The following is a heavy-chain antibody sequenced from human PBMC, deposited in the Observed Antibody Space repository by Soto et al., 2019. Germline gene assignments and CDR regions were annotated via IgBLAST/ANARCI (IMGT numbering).Heavy chain of an antibody. Sequence: QITLKESGPALVKPTQTLTLTCTFSGFSLSTRGEAVGWIRQPPGEALEWLALIYWDDDNRYNPTLKTTLTITKDTSKNQVLLTLTTMDPVETATYYCAHYVSASPAGWFDPWGQGILVTVSS. D-gene: IGHD3-10*01. V-gene: IGHV2-5*02. CDR3: AHYVSASPAGWFDP. CDR1: GFSLSTRGEA. CDR2: IYWDDDN. J-gene: IGHJ5*02.